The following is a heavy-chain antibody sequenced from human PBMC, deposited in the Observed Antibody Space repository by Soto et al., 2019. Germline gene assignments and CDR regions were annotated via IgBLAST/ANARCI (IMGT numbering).Heavy chain of an antibody. Sequence: GGSLRLSCAASGFTFSSYSMNWVRQAPGKGLEWVSSISSSSSYIYYADSVKGRFTISRDNAKNSLYLQMNSLRAEDTAVYYCARDFFDIVATIPIYYGMDVWGQGTTVTVSS. CDR3: ARDFFDIVATIPIYYGMDV. J-gene: IGHJ6*02. CDR2: ISSSSSYI. V-gene: IGHV3-21*01. D-gene: IGHD5-12*01. CDR1: GFTFSSYS.